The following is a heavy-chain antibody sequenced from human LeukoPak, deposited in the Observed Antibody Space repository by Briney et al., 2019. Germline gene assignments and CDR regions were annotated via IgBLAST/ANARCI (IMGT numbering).Heavy chain of an antibody. D-gene: IGHD6-13*01. Sequence: SVKVSCKASGGTFSSYAISWVRQAPGQGLEWMGRIIPILGIANYAQKLQGRVTITADKSTSTAYMELSSLRSEDTAVYYCAREEYSSSWYYYYGMDVWGQGTTVTVSS. J-gene: IGHJ6*02. CDR2: IIPILGIA. V-gene: IGHV1-69*04. CDR1: GGTFSSYA. CDR3: AREEYSSSWYYYYGMDV.